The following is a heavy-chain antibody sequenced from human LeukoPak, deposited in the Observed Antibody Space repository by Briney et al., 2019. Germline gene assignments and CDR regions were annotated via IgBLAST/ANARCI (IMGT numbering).Heavy chain of an antibody. CDR3: ARGRRITMIVVVTNYYYGMDV. D-gene: IGHD3-22*01. J-gene: IGHJ6*02. Sequence: ASVTVSFNASGYTFTVCYMHWVRQPPGQGLGLMGWINPNSGGTNYAQKFQGRVTMTRDTSISTAYMELSRLRSDDTAVYYCARGRRITMIVVVTNYYYGMDVWGQGTTVTVSS. CDR2: INPNSGGT. CDR1: GYTFTVCY. V-gene: IGHV1-2*02.